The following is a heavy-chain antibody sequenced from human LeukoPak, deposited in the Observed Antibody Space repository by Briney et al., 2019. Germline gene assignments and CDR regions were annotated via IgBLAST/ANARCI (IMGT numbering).Heavy chain of an antibody. D-gene: IGHD6-6*01. J-gene: IGHJ5*02. CDR2: IYYSGST. CDR1: GGSINNSY. V-gene: IGHV4-59*01. CDR3: ARLSSLANIAARGRTWLDP. Sequence: SETLSLTCTVSGGSINNSYWTWIRQPPGKGLEWIGHIYYSGSTNYSPSLKSRVTISVDTSKDQFSLKLSSVTAADTAVYYCARLSSLANIAARGRTWLDPWGQGSLVTVSS.